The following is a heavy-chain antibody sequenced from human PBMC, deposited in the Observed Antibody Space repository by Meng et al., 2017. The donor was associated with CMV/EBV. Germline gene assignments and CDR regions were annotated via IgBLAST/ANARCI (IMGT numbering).Heavy chain of an antibody. V-gene: IGHV3-30-3*01. D-gene: IGHD3-3*01. Sequence: TFSSYAMPWVRQAPGKGLEWVAVISYDGSNKYYADSVKGRFTISRDNSKNTLYLQMNSLRAEDTAVYYCARGVGEWLLIYYYYGMDVWGQGTTVTVSS. J-gene: IGHJ6*02. CDR3: ARGVGEWLLIYYYYGMDV. CDR1: TFSSYA. CDR2: ISYDGSNK.